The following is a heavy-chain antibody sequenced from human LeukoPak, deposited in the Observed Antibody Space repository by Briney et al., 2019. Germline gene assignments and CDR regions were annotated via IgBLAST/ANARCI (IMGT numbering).Heavy chain of an antibody. CDR3: MGDYCSSTSCSTTY. Sequence: GGSLRLSCAASGLTFRSYSMNWVRQAPGKGLESVSSISSSRSYIYYADSVKGRFTISRDNAKNSLYLQMNSLRAEDTAVYYCMGDYCSSTSCSTTYWGQGTLVTVSS. V-gene: IGHV3-21*01. CDR1: GLTFRSYS. CDR2: ISSSRSYI. D-gene: IGHD2-2*02. J-gene: IGHJ4*02.